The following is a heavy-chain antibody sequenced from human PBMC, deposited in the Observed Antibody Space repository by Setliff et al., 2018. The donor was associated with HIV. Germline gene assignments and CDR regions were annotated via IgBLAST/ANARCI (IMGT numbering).Heavy chain of an antibody. CDR2: VYYSGST. CDR3: ARSKTGYYFFDY. J-gene: IGHJ4*02. CDR1: GGSISSHY. V-gene: IGHV4-59*11. D-gene: IGHD3-9*01. Sequence: PSETLSLTCTVSGGSISSHYWSWIRQPPGMGLEWIGYVYYSGSTKYNPSLKSRVTMSVDTSKKQFSLKLTSVTAADTAVYYCARSKTGYYFFDYWGQGTPVTVSS.